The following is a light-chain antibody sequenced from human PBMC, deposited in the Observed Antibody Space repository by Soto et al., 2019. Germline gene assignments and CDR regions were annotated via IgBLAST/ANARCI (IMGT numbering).Light chain of an antibody. J-gene: IGLJ1*01. CDR1: SSDVGGYNS. Sequence: QSVLTQPASVSGSPGQSITISCTGTSSDVGGYNSVSWYQQHPGKAPKLMIYGVSNRPSGISNRFSGSKSGNTASLIISGLQTEDEADYYCSSFISSTTLALCVFGTWTQLTVL. V-gene: IGLV2-14*03. CDR2: GVS. CDR3: SSFISSTTLALCV.